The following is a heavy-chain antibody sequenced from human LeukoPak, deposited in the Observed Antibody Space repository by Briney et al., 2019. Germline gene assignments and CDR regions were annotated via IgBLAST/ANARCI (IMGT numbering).Heavy chain of an antibody. Sequence: GGSLRLSCAASGFIFDDYAMHWVRQAPGKGLEWVSGISWDSDSIDYADSVKGRFTISRDNSKNTLYLQMGSLRAEDMAVYYCAREERVLRYFDWLLGYWGQGTLVTVSS. J-gene: IGHJ4*02. CDR1: GFIFDDYA. CDR2: ISWDSDSI. CDR3: AREERVLRYFDWLLGY. D-gene: IGHD3-9*01. V-gene: IGHV3-9*03.